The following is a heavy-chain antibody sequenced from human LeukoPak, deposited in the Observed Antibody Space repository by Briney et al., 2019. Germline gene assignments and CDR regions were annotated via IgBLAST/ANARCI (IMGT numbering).Heavy chain of an antibody. CDR3: AKDQYYYDSSGYSGMINY. Sequence: PGGSLRLSCAASGFTFSSYGMHWVRQAPGKGLEWVAVIWYDGSNKYYADSVKGRFTISRDNSKNTLYLQMNSLRVEDTAVYYYAKDQYYYDSSGYSGMINYWGQGTLVTVSS. J-gene: IGHJ4*02. CDR2: IWYDGSNK. V-gene: IGHV3-33*06. D-gene: IGHD3-22*01. CDR1: GFTFSSYG.